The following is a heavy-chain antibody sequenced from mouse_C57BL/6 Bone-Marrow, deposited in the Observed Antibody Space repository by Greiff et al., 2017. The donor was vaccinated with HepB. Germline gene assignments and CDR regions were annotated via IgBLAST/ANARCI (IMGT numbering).Heavy chain of an antibody. CDR3: ARDDGYWYFDV. CDR2: SRNKANDYTT. Sequence: EVKLVESGGGLVQSGRSLSLSCATSGFTFSDFYMEWVRQAPGKGLEWIAASRNKANDYTTEYSASVKGRFIVSRDTSQSILYLQMNALRAEDTAIYYCARDDGYWYFDVWGTGTTVTVSS. CDR1: GFTFSDFY. J-gene: IGHJ1*03. D-gene: IGHD1-1*02. V-gene: IGHV7-1*01.